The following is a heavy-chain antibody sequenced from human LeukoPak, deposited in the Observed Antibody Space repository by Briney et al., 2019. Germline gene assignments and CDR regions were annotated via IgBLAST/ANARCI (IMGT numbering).Heavy chain of an antibody. CDR3: AKGGSGSYYYYGMDV. J-gene: IGHJ6*02. CDR1: GFTFSNYG. V-gene: IGHV3-30*18. CDR2: ISDDGSNK. Sequence: GGSLRLSCAASGFTFSNYGMHWVRQAPGKGLEWVAVISDDGSNKYYADSVKGRFTISRDNSKNTLYLQMNSLRAEDTAVYYCAKGGSGSYYYYGMDVWGQGTRSPSP. D-gene: IGHD3-10*01.